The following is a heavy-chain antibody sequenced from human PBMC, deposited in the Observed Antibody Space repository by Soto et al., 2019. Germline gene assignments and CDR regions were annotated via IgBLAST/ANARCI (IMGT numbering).Heavy chain of an antibody. CDR2: ISPSGGST. CDR1: GYTFTNYY. V-gene: IGHV1-46*01. Sequence: QVQLVQSGAEVKKPGASVKVSCKASGYTFTNYYLHWVRQAPGQGLEWMGVISPSGGSTSYAQMFQGRVTMTRDTSTSTVYMELSSLRSEDTALYYCALTGAVAGTSFDPWGQGTLVTVSS. CDR3: ALTGAVAGTSFDP. J-gene: IGHJ5*02. D-gene: IGHD6-19*01.